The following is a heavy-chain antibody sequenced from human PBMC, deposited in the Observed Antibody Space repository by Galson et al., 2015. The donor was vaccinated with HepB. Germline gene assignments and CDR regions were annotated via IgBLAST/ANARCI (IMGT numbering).Heavy chain of an antibody. J-gene: IGHJ4*02. Sequence: SLRLSCAASGFTFSSYWTHWVRQTPGKGLVWVSHINGDGSTTGYAGSVKGRFSISRNNAKNTLFLQMNTLRAEDTAVYYCVRSVGGGSAYWGQGTLVTVSS. D-gene: IGHD1-26*01. V-gene: IGHV3-74*01. CDR2: INGDGSTT. CDR1: GFTFSSYW. CDR3: VRSVGGGSAY.